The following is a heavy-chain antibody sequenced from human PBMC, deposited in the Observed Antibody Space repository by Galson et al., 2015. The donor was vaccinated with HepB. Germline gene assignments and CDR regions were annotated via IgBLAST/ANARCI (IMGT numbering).Heavy chain of an antibody. CDR2: IYSGGST. V-gene: IGHV3-66*01. CDR3: ARDWRPGGGEVVVLALFDY. D-gene: IGHD3-22*01. J-gene: IGHJ4*02. Sequence: SLRLSCAASGFTVSSNYMSWVRQAPGKGLEWVSVIYSGGSTYYADSVKGRFTISRDNSKNTLYLQMHSLSAEDTAVYYCARDWRPGGGEVVVLALFDYWGQGTLVTVSS. CDR1: GFTVSSNY.